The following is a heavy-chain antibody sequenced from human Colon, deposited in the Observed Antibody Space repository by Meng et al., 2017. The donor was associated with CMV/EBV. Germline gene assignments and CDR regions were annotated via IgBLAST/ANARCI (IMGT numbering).Heavy chain of an antibody. CDR1: ESVVSSNY. D-gene: IGHD3/OR15-3a*01. CDR2: FYSGGST. V-gene: IGHV3-66*02. J-gene: IGHJ6*02. Sequence: GESLKISCATSESVVSSNYISWVRQAPGKGLEWVSLFYSGGSTYYAASVKGRFTISRDISKNTLYLQMNSLRTEDTGVYYCASLPLIMIFGGKPRDMDVWGQGPTVPFSS. CDR3: ASLPLIMIFGGKPRDMDV.